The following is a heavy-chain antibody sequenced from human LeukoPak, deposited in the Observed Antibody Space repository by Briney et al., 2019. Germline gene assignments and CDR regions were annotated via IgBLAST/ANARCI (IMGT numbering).Heavy chain of an antibody. CDR3: ARGPVPAASYYYYYYMDV. CDR2: IYYSGST. V-gene: IGHV4-31*03. J-gene: IGHJ6*03. D-gene: IGHD2-2*01. Sequence: SQTLSLTCTVSGGSISSGGYYWSWIRQHPGKGLEWIGYIYYSGSTYYNPSLKSRVTILVDTSKNQFSLKLSSVTAADTAVYYCARGPVPAASYYYYYYMDVWGKGTTVTVSS. CDR1: GGSISSGGYY.